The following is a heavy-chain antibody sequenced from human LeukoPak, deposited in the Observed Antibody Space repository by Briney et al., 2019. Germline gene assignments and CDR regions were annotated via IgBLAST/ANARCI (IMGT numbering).Heavy chain of an antibody. CDR1: GFTFSNYT. V-gene: IGHV3-21*01. CDR2: ITIISSYI. D-gene: IGHD6-19*01. CDR3: AKGRYSSGWFFDY. J-gene: IGHJ4*02. Sequence: PGGSLRLSCAASGFTFSNYTMNWVRQAPGKGLEWVSSITIISSYIYYADSVKGRFTISRDNAENSLYLQMNSLRAEDTAVYYCAKGRYSSGWFFDYWGQGTLVTVSS.